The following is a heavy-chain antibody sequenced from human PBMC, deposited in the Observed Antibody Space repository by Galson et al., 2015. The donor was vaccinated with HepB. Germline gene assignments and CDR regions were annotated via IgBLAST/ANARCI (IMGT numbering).Heavy chain of an antibody. CDR2: IDPSDSYT. Sequence: QSGAEVKKPGESLRISCKGSGYSFTSYWISWVRQMPGKGLEWMGRIDPSDSYTNYSPSFQGHVTISADKSISTAYLQWSSLKASDTAMYYCARHRSGIAVAGTPLDYWGQGTLVTVSA. D-gene: IGHD6-19*01. V-gene: IGHV5-10-1*01. CDR1: GYSFTSYW. CDR3: ARHRSGIAVAGTPLDY. J-gene: IGHJ4*02.